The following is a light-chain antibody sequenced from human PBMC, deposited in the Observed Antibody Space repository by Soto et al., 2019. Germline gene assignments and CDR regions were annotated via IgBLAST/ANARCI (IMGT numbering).Light chain of an antibody. CDR1: QSVSNNF. Sequence: EIVLTQSPGTLSLSPGERAALSCRASQSVSNNFLAWYQHKPGQSPRLLIYGASSRATGTPDRFSGSGSGTDFTLTISRLEPEDFAVYFCQQYGSSPPLTFGGGTKVEIK. J-gene: IGKJ4*01. CDR2: GAS. V-gene: IGKV3-20*01. CDR3: QQYGSSPPLT.